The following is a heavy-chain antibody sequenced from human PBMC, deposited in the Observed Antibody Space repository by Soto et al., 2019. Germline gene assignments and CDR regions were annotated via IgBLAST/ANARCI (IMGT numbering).Heavy chain of an antibody. CDR3: VQCLVPSCYGAREYGKDV. V-gene: IGHV3-23*01. D-gene: IGHD2-15*01. J-gene: IGHJ6*01. CDR1: GFPFSSYA. Sequence: GGSLRLSCAASGFPFSSYAMTWVRQAPGKGLEWVSGVSGSGVNSYYADSVKGRFTISRDESKNTLYLQMNSLRDEDTAVYYRVQCLVPSCYGAREYGKDVLGQRMTVTVSS. CDR2: VSGSGVNS.